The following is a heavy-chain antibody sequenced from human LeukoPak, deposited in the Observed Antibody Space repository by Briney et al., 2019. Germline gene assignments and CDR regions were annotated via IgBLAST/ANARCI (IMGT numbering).Heavy chain of an antibody. D-gene: IGHD1-26*01. V-gene: IGHV3-33*01. CDR1: GFTFSSNG. CDR3: ARDRGNSYFDY. CDR2: IWYDGSNK. Sequence: GRSLRLSCAASGFTFSSNGMHWVRQGPGKGLEWVTFIWYDGSNKYYADSVKGRFTISRDNSKNTLYPQMNSLRADDTAVYYCARDRGNSYFDYWGQGTLVTVSS. J-gene: IGHJ4*02.